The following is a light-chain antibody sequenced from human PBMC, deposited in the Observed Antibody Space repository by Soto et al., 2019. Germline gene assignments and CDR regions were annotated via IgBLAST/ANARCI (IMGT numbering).Light chain of an antibody. CDR1: QSVSSTY. CDR3: QQYGSSPPLT. V-gene: IGKV3-20*01. CDR2: GAS. Sequence: EIVLTQSPGTLYLSPGERATLSCRASQSVSSTYLAWYQLKPGQAPRLLIYGASRRATGIPHRFIGSGSGTDFTLTISRLEPEDFAVYYCQQYGSSPPLTFGGGTKMEI. J-gene: IGKJ4*01.